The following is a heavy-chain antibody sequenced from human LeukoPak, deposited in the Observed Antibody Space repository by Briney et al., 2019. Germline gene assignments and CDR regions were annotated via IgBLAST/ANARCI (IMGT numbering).Heavy chain of an antibody. CDR1: GGTFISYA. CDR2: IIPIFGTA. V-gene: IGHV1-69*05. CDR3: AVDIEADY. J-gene: IGHJ4*02. Sequence: SXKVSCKASGGTFISYAISWVRQAPGQGLEWMGGIIPIFGTANYAQKFQGRVTITTDESTSTAYMELSSLRSEDTAVYYCAVDIEADYWGQGTLVTVSS. D-gene: IGHD5-12*01.